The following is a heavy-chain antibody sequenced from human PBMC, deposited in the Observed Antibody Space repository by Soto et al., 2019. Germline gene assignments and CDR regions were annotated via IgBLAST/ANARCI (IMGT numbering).Heavy chain of an antibody. J-gene: IGHJ6*02. CDR1: GYTFTGYY. CDR3: ARDDGRQYHALGYYYYYGMDV. V-gene: IGHV1-2*04. CDR2: INPNRGGT. Sequence: QVRLVQSGAEVKKPGASVKVSCKASGYTFTGYYMHWVRQAPGQGLEWMGWINPNRGGTNYEEKFEGWVTMTRDTSVGAAFMELSRMRSDDTAVYDCARDDGRQYHALGYYYYYGMDVWGQGSTVTLSS. D-gene: IGHD2-2*01.